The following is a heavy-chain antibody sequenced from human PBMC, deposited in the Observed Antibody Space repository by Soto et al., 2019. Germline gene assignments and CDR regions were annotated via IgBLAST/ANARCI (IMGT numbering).Heavy chain of an antibody. D-gene: IGHD3-22*01. Sequence: QVQLVQSGAEVKKPGSSVKVSCKASGGTFSSYAFSWVRQAPGQGLEWMGGIFPIFGTANYAQNFQGRVTITADESTSTSYMELSSLRSEDAAVYYCARVRRSSGYYYGYWGQGTPVTVSS. J-gene: IGHJ4*02. CDR2: IFPIFGTA. CDR1: GGTFSSYA. CDR3: ARVRRSSGYYYGY. V-gene: IGHV1-69*01.